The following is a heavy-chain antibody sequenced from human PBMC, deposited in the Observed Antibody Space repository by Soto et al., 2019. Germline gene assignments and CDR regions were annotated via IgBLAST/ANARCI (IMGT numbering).Heavy chain of an antibody. Sequence: SETLSLTCAVYGGSFSGYYWSWIRQPPGKGLEWIGEINHSGSTNYNPSLKSRFTISRDNAKNSLYLQMNSLRAEDTAVYYCARDQRFLEWLLHYWGQGTLVTVSS. D-gene: IGHD3-3*01. V-gene: IGHV4-34*01. CDR2: INHSGST. CDR3: ARDQRFLEWLLHY. J-gene: IGHJ4*02. CDR1: GGSFSGYY.